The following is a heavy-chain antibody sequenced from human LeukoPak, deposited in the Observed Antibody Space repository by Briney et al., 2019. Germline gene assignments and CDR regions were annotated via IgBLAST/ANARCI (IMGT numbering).Heavy chain of an antibody. J-gene: IGHJ6*03. CDR3: ARAAHSLDIVVVPAAIGSYMDV. CDR2: ISSSSSTI. CDR1: GFTFSSYS. V-gene: IGHV3-48*01. D-gene: IGHD2-2*03. Sequence: GGSLRLSCAASGFTFSSYSMNWVRQAPGKGLEWVSYISSSSSTIYYADSVKGRFTISRDNAKNSLYLQMNSLRAEDTAVYYCARAAHSLDIVVVPAAIGSYMDVWGKGTTVTVSS.